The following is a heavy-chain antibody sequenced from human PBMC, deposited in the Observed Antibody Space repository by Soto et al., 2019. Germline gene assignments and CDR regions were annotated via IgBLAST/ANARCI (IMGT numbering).Heavy chain of an antibody. CDR3: ARDWRGAEGFDP. J-gene: IGHJ5*02. D-gene: IGHD3-3*01. V-gene: IGHV1-18*01. CDR2: IGAYNGDT. CDR1: GYTFSTYG. Sequence: QVQLVQSGTEVKKPGASVKVSCKASGYTFSTYGFSWVRQAPGQGLEWMGWIGAYNGDTHYAQNFQGRVTMTTDTSTTTSYMELRSLTFDDTAVYFCARDWRGAEGFDPWGQGTLVIVSS.